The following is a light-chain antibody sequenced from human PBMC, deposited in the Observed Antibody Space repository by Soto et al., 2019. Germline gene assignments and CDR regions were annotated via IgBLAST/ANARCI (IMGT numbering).Light chain of an antibody. Sequence: DIQMTQSPSSLSASVGDRVTITCRASQGISNYLAWYQQKPGKVPKLLIYAASTLQSGVPSRFSCIGSGTDFTLTISSLQPEDVATYYCQKYNSAAPTFCQGAKVEIK. CDR2: AAS. V-gene: IGKV1-27*01. J-gene: IGKJ1*01. CDR1: QGISNY. CDR3: QKYNSAAPT.